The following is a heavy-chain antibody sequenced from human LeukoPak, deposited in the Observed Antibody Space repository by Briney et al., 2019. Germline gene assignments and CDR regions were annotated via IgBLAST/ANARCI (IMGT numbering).Heavy chain of an antibody. D-gene: IGHD5-18*01. V-gene: IGHV3-30*02. Sequence: PGGSLRLSCAASGFIFSYYGMYYVRQAPGKGLEWVAFIRYDGSNKYYADFVKGRFTISRDNSQNTLYLHMNSLRAEDTAVYYCARDGDIAMLNYFYYWGQGTLVTVSS. CDR2: IRYDGSNK. CDR1: GFIFSYYG. CDR3: ARDGDIAMLNYFYY. J-gene: IGHJ4*02.